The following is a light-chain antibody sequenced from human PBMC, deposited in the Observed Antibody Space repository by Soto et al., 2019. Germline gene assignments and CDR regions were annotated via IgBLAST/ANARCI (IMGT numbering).Light chain of an antibody. CDR1: QSVPGNS. J-gene: IGKJ1*01. V-gene: IGKV3-20*01. CDR2: TAS. Sequence: EIVLTQSPGTLSLSPGERATLSCRASQSVPGNSLAWYQQRPGQAPRLLIYTASSRVTGIPDRFSGSGSATDFALTISRLEPEDLAVYYCQHYCGSPETFGQGTKVEIK. CDR3: QHYCGSPET.